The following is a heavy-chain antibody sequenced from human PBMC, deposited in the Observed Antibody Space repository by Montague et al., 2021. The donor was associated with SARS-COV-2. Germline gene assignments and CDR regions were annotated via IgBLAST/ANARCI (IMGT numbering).Heavy chain of an antibody. CDR2: IRTTGHT. V-gene: IGHV4-61*02. D-gene: IGHD1-26*01. Sequence: TLSLTCTVSGASISTGIYYWSWIRQPAGKGLEWIGRIRTTGHTDYNSSLESRVFMSVDTSTNQCSLSLTSVTAADTAVYFCARFGSGTLEFVLWGQGTLVTVSS. J-gene: IGHJ4*02. CDR1: GASISTGIYY. CDR3: ARFGSGTLEFVL.